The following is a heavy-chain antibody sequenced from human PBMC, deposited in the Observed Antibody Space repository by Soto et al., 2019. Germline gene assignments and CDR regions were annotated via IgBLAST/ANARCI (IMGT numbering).Heavy chain of an antibody. D-gene: IGHD3-9*01. J-gene: IGHJ4*02. Sequence: SVKVSCKASGGTFSSYAISWVRQAPGQGLGWMGGIIPIFGTANYEQKFQGRVTITADESTSTAYMELSSLRSEDTAVYYCAREGYYDILTGSAPFDYWGQGTLVTVSS. CDR1: GGTFSSYA. V-gene: IGHV1-69*13. CDR3: AREGYYDILTGSAPFDY. CDR2: IIPIFGTA.